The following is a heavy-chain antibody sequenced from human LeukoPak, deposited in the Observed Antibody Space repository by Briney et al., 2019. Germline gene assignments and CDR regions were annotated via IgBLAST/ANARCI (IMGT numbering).Heavy chain of an antibody. CDR2: IYYSGST. V-gene: IGHV4-59*01. J-gene: IGHJ4*02. CDR3: ASGYDSSGYYNY. CDR1: GGSISSYY. D-gene: IGHD3-22*01. Sequence: PSETLSLTCTVPGGSISSYYWSWIRQPPGKGLEWIGYIYYSGSTNYNPSLKSRVTISVDTSKNQFSLKLSSVTAADTAVYYCASGYDSSGYYNYWGQGTLVTVSS.